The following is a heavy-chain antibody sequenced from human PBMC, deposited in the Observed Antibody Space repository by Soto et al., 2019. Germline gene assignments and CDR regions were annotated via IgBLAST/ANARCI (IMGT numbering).Heavy chain of an antibody. D-gene: IGHD1-26*01. Sequence: VSLRLSCAASGFTFSSYAMSWVRQAPGTGLEWVSAISGSGGSTYYADSVKGRFTISRDNSKNTLYLQMNSLRAEDTAVYYCAKGLRRSGYYGMDVWGQGTTVTVSS. J-gene: IGHJ6*02. V-gene: IGHV3-23*01. CDR3: AKGLRRSGYYGMDV. CDR1: GFTFSSYA. CDR2: ISGSGGST.